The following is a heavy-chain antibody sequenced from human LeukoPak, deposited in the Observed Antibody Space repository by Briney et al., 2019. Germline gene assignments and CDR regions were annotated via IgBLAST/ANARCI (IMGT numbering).Heavy chain of an antibody. CDR3: AKEGMDENYYMDV. D-gene: IGHD6-13*01. J-gene: IGHJ6*03. CDR1: GFTFSSYA. Sequence: GGSLRPSCAASGFTFSSYAMSWVRQAQGKGLEWVSAISGSGGSTYYADSVKGRFTISRDNSKKTLYLQMNSLRAEDTAVYYCAKEGMDENYYMDVWGKGTTVTVSS. CDR2: ISGSGGST. V-gene: IGHV3-23*01.